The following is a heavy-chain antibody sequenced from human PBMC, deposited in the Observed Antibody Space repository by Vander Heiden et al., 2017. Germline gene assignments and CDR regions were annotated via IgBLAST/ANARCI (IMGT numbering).Heavy chain of an antibody. Sequence: EVQLVESGGGLVQPGGSLRLSWTASGFTFTSHSMNWVRQAPGKGLEWVSYISSSGSTIYYADSVKGRFTISRDNAKNSLYLQMNSLRDEDTAVYYCARDRYGDYLNDYWGQGTLVTVSS. CDR2: ISSSGSTI. CDR3: ARDRYGDYLNDY. J-gene: IGHJ4*02. D-gene: IGHD4-17*01. CDR1: GFTFTSHS. V-gene: IGHV3-48*02.